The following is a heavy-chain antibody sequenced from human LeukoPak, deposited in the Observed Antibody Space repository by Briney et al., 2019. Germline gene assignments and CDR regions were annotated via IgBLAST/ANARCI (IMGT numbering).Heavy chain of an antibody. V-gene: IGHV6-1*01. CDR2: TYYRSKWYN. CDR1: GDSVSSNSAA. CDR3: ARDSDVEVGAPYYFDY. J-gene: IGHJ4*02. D-gene: IGHD1-26*01. Sequence: SQTLSLTCAISGDSVSSNSAAWNWIRQSPSRGLEWLGRTYYRSKWYNDYAVSVKSRITINPDTSKNQFSLQLNSVTREDTAVHYCARDSDVEVGAPYYFDYWGQGTLVTVSS.